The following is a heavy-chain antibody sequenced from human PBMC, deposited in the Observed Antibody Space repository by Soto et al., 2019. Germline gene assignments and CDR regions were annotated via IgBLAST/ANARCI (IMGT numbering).Heavy chain of an antibody. CDR3: AKARGMGNSYGLGY. CDR2: ISYDGSNK. Sequence: QVQLVESGGGVVQPGRSLRLSCAASGFTFSSYGMHWVRQAPGKGLEWVAVISYDGSNKYYADSVKGRFTISRDNSKNTLYRQMNSLRAEDTAVYYCAKARGMGNSYGLGYWGQRTLVTVSS. CDR1: GFTFSSYG. J-gene: IGHJ4*02. D-gene: IGHD5-18*01. V-gene: IGHV3-30*18.